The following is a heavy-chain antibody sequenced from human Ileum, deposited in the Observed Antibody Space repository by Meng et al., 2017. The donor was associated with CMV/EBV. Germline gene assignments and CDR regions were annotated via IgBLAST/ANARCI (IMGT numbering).Heavy chain of an antibody. CDR3: ARGTTYCDTARCSEYFQQ. Sequence: SNRATWNWIRQSPSRGLEWLGRTYYRSKWYNNSTVSVKNRITINPDTSQNQFSLQLNSVTPEDTAVYYCARGTTYCDTARCSEYFQQWGQGTLVTVSS. D-gene: IGHD2-21*01. V-gene: IGHV6-1*01. J-gene: IGHJ1*01. CDR1: SNRAT. CDR2: TYYRSKWYN.